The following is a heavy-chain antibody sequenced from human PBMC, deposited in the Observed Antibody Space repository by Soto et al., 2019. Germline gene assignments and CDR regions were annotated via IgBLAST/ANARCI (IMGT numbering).Heavy chain of an antibody. CDR1: GFTFRSYA. CDR3: AKDALEWYYFDY. CDR2: ISGSGGST. Sequence: EVQLLESGGGLVQPGGSLRLSCAASGFTFRSYAMSWVRQAPGKGLEWVSAISGSGGSTYYADSVKGRFTISRDNSKNTLFLQMNSLRAEDTAVYYCAKDALEWYYFDYWGQGTLVTVSS. D-gene: IGHD2-8*01. J-gene: IGHJ4*02. V-gene: IGHV3-23*01.